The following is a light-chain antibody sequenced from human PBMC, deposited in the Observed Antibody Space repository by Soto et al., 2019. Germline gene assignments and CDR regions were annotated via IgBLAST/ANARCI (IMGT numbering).Light chain of an antibody. CDR3: QQYNNLLT. CDR1: QSVSSN. Sequence: EIEMTQSPSTLSVSPGERATLSCRASQSVSSNLAWYQQKPGQAPRLLIYGASTSATGIPARFSGSGSGTEFTLTNSSLHSADFAVYYYQQYNNLLTFGGGTKVEIK. V-gene: IGKV3-15*01. CDR2: GAS. J-gene: IGKJ4*01.